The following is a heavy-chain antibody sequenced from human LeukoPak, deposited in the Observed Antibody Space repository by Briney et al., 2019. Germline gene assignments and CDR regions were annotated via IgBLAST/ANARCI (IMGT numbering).Heavy chain of an antibody. CDR1: GGSISSGGYY. CDR3: ASVGYSGYDPFDY. Sequence: SETLSLTCTVSGGSISSGGYYWGWIRQPPGKGLEWIGSIYYSGSTYYNPSLKSRITISVDTSKNQFSLKLSSVTAADTAVYYCASVGYSGYDPFDYWGQGTLVTVSS. D-gene: IGHD5-12*01. V-gene: IGHV4-39*07. J-gene: IGHJ4*02. CDR2: IYYSGST.